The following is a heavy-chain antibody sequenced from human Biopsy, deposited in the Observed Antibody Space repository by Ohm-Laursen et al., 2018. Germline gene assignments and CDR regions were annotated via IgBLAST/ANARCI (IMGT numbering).Heavy chain of an antibody. CDR1: GFPFSDYY. V-gene: IGHV3-11*01. CDR2: ISDGGTTI. D-gene: IGHD1-26*01. Sequence: SLSLSCAASGFPFSDYYMRWIRQAPAKGLDWVSYISDGGTTIYYADSVKGRFTISRDNAKKSLYLQMNSLRAEDTAVYYCARDTRRSPYGMDVWGQGTTVTVSS. CDR3: ARDTRRSPYGMDV. J-gene: IGHJ6*02.